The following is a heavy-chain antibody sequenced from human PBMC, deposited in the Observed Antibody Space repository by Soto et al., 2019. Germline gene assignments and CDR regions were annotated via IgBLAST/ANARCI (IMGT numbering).Heavy chain of an antibody. J-gene: IGHJ4*02. V-gene: IGHV4-61*01. CDR3: ARTTAVPNTIRQRYFFDY. CDR1: VVSVSDKTYY. CDR2: VYYSGTT. Sequence: SGTLSLTCSVSVVSVSDKTYYWSWIRQPQGKRLEWIGYVYYSGTTNYNPSLKSPVTISVDLSKNRFSLRLRSVTTADTALYYCARTTAVPNTIRQRYFFDYWGQGTLVTVSS. D-gene: IGHD4-17*01.